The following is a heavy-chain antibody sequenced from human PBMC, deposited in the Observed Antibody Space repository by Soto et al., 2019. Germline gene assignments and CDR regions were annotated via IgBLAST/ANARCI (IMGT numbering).Heavy chain of an antibody. D-gene: IGHD6-13*01. CDR3: GRAHRDLQQLVHYYYSMDV. J-gene: IGHJ6*02. CDR2: IHYRGST. Sequence: PSETLSLTCTVSGDSISNGDYYWSWIRQSPGKGLEWIGHIHYRGSTYYNPSLKSRLTISVDTYKNQFSLQLTSVTAADTAVYYCGRAHRDLQQLVHYYYSMDVWGQETTVT. V-gene: IGHV4-30-4*01. CDR1: GDSISNGDYY.